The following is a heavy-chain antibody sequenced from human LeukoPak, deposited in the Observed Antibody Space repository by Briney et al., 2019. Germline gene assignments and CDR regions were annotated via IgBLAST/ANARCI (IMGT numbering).Heavy chain of an antibody. J-gene: IGHJ4*02. D-gene: IGHD3-22*01. CDR2: IYYSGST. CDR3: ASGISITMIVVGLWGPWYFDY. V-gene: IGHV4-39*07. CDR1: GGSISSSSYY. Sequence: SETLSLTCTVSGGSISSSSYYWGWIRQPPGKGLEWIGSIYYSGSTYYNPSLKSRVTISVDTSKNQFSLKLSSVTAADTAVYYCASGISITMIVVGLWGPWYFDYWGQGTLVTVSS.